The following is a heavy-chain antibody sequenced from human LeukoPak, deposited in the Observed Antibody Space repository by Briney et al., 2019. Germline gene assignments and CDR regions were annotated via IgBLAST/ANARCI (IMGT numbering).Heavy chain of an antibody. CDR3: AREVDGRFDY. J-gene: IGHJ4*02. V-gene: IGHV3-53*01. CDR2: IYAGGKT. Sequence: PGGSLRLSCAASGSTVSSNYMSWVRQAPGKGLEWVSVIYAGGKTYYADSVKGRFTISRDNSKNTLYLQMNSLRAEDTAVYYCAREVDGRFDYWGQGTLVTVSS. CDR1: GSTVSSNY. D-gene: IGHD2-8*01.